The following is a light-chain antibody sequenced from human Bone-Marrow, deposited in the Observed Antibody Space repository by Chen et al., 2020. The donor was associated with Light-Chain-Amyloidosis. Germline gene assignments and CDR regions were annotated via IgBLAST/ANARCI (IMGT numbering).Light chain of an antibody. J-gene: IGLJ2*01. V-gene: IGLV3-25*03. CDR1: ALPTKY. Sequence: SYDLTQPPSVSVSPRQTARITCSGDALPTKYAYWYQQKPGQAPVLVIHRDTERPSGISERFSGSSSGTTATLTISGVQAEDEADYHCQSADSSGTYEVIFGGGTKLTVL. CDR2: RDT. CDR3: QSADSSGTYEVI.